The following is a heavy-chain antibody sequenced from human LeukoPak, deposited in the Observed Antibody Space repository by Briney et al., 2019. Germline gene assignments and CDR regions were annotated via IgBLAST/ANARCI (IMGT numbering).Heavy chain of an antibody. CDR2: INPNSGGT. D-gene: IGHD6-13*01. V-gene: IGHV1-2*02. J-gene: IGHJ1*01. CDR3: ARGGGSTWTQRGYFHP. Sequence: ASVKVSCKASGYTFTGYHMHWVRQAPGQGLERMGWINPNSGGTNYAQKFQGRVTMTRNTSISTAYMELRSLRSDDTAVYYCARGGGSTWTQRGYFHPWGQGTLVTVSS. CDR1: GYTFTGYH.